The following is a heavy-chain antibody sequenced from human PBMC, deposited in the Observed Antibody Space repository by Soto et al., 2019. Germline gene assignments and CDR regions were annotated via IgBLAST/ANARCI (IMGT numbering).Heavy chain of an antibody. CDR3: GGGARQNYYYYGMDV. Sequence: VKVSCKASGGTFSSYAISWVRQAPGQGLEWMGGIIPIFGTANYAQKFQGRVTITADKSTSTAYMELSSLRSEDTAVYYCGGGARQNYYYYGMDVWGQGTTVTVSS. J-gene: IGHJ6*02. V-gene: IGHV1-69*06. CDR2: IIPIFGTA. D-gene: IGHD6-6*01. CDR1: GGTFSSYA.